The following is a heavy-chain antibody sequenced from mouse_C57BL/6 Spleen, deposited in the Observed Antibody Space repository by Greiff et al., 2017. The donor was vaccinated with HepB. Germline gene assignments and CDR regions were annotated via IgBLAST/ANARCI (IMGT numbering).Heavy chain of an antibody. CDR3: ARSGYYGSSYFDY. CDR2: INPNNGGT. CDR1: GYTFTDYN. J-gene: IGHJ2*01. V-gene: IGHV1-22*01. D-gene: IGHD1-1*01. Sequence: EVQLQQSGPELVKPGASVKMSCKASGYTFTDYNMHWVKQSHGKSLEWIGYINPNNGGTSYNQKFKGKATLTVNKSSSTAYMELRSLTSEDSAVYYCARSGYYGSSYFDYWGQGTTLTVSS.